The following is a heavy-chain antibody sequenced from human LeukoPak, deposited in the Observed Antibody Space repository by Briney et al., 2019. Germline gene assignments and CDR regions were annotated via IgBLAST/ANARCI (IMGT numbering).Heavy chain of an antibody. CDR1: GFTFSSYS. D-gene: IGHD3-3*01. CDR3: ASTRNPQLYYDFWSGYYRA. CDR2: ISSSGSTI. J-gene: IGHJ5*02. Sequence: GGSLRLSCAASGFTFSSYSMNWARQAPGKGLEWVSYISSSGSTIYYADSVKGRFTISRDNAKNSLYLQMNSLRAEDTAVYYCASTRNPQLYYDFWSGYYRAWGQGTLVTVSS. V-gene: IGHV3-48*04.